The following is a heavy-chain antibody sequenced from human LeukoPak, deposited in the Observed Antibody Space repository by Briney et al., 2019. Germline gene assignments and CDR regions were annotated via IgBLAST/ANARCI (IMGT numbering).Heavy chain of an antibody. CDR2: ISSSSSYI. V-gene: IGHV3-21*01. Sequence: GGSLRLSCAASGFTFSSYSMYWVRQAPGKGLEWVSSISSSSSYIYYADSVKGRFTISRDNAKNSLYLQMNSLRAEDTAVYYCARDLQGGLDYWGQGTLVTVSS. CDR3: ARDLQGGLDY. J-gene: IGHJ4*02. CDR1: GFTFSSYS. D-gene: IGHD3-16*01.